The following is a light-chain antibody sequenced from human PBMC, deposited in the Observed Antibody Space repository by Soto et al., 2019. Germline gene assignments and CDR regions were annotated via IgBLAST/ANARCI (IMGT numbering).Light chain of an antibody. Sequence: QPVLTQPASVSGSPGQSITISCTGTSSDLGDYNYVSWYQLHPGEAPKLMIYDVTNRPSGVSNRFSGSKSGNTASLTISGLQAEDETDYYCSSYTSTNTLVFGTGTKVTVL. V-gene: IGLV2-14*01. CDR1: SSDLGDYNY. CDR3: SSYTSTNTLV. J-gene: IGLJ1*01. CDR2: DVT.